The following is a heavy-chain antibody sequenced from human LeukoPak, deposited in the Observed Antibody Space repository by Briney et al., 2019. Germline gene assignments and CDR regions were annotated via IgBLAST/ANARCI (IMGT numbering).Heavy chain of an antibody. Sequence: GGSLRLSCAASGFTFSSYAMSWVRQGPGKGLEWLSYISPTSHTLYADSVKGRFTISRDNAKNSLYLQMNSLKDEDTAVYYCATDKYGGPVHWGQGTLVTVSS. V-gene: IGHV3-48*02. CDR1: GFTFSSYA. J-gene: IGHJ4*02. D-gene: IGHD5-12*01. CDR2: ISPTSHTL. CDR3: ATDKYGGPVH.